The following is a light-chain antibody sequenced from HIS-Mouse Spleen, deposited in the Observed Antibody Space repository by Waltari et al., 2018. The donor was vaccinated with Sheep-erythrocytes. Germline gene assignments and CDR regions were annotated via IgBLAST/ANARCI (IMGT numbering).Light chain of an antibody. CDR1: SSDVGGYNY. J-gene: IGLJ1*01. V-gene: IGLV2-11*01. Sequence: QSALTQPRSVSGSPGQSVTISCTGTSSDVGGYNYVSRYQQHPGKAPKLMIYDVSKRPSGVPDRFSRSKSGNTASLTISGLQAEDDADYYCYSYAGSYNHVFATGTKVTVL. CDR3: YSYAGSYNHV. CDR2: DVS.